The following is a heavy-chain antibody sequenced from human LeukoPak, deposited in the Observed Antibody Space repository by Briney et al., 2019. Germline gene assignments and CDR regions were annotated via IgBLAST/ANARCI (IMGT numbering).Heavy chain of an antibody. D-gene: IGHD2-21*02. CDR2: IYYSGST. CDR1: GGSISSGGYY. CDR3: ARHGTAAGPFQL. J-gene: IGHJ1*01. Sequence: SETLSLTCTVSGGSISSGGYYWSWIRQHPGKGLEWIGYIYYSGSTYYNPSLKSRVTISVDTSKNQSSLKLSSVTAADTAVYYCARHGTAAGPFQLWGQGTLVTVSS. V-gene: IGHV4-31*03.